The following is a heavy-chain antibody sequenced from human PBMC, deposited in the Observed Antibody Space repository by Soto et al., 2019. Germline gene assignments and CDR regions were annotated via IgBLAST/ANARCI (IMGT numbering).Heavy chain of an antibody. J-gene: IGHJ4*02. Sequence: SVKVSCKASGGTFSSYTISWVRQAPGQGLEWMGRIIPILGIANYAQKFQGRVTMTRDTSTSTVYMELSSLRSEDTAVYYCARSGDLTGYYMGYWGKGTLVTVSS. CDR3: ARSGDLTGYYMGY. CDR1: GGTFSSYT. D-gene: IGHD3-9*01. V-gene: IGHV1-69*02. CDR2: IIPILGIA.